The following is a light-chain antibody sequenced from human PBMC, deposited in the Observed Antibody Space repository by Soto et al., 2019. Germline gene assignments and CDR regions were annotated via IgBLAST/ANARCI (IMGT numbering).Light chain of an antibody. V-gene: IGKV1-9*01. J-gene: IGKJ1*01. Sequence: GDRLTISCRASQGIANYLAWYQQKPGTAPKLLIYAASTLQSGVPSRFSGSGSGTEFTLTISSLQPDDFATYYCQQYNSYWTFGQGTKVDIK. CDR1: QGIANY. CDR2: AAS. CDR3: QQYNSYWT.